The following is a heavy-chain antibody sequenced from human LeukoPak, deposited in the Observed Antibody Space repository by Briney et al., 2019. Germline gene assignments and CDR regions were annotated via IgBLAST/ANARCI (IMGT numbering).Heavy chain of an antibody. D-gene: IGHD3-10*01. CDR3: ARRNYYGSGSGDFDY. V-gene: IGHV4-30-2*01. CDR2: IYHSGGT. Sequence: SQTLSLTCAVSGGSISSGGYSWSWIRQPPGKGLEWIGYIYHSGGTYYNPSLKSRVTISVDRSKNQFSLKLSSVTAADTAVYYCARRNYYGSGSGDFDYWGQGTLVTVSS. J-gene: IGHJ4*02. CDR1: GGSISSGGYS.